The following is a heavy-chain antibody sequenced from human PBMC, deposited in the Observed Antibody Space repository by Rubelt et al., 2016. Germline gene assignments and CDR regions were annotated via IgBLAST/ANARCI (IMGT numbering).Heavy chain of an antibody. Sequence: EVQVVESGGGLIQPGGSLRLSCAASGFTVNTNYLTWVRQAPGKGLEWVSVLYSGGSTYYADSVKGRFNISRHDSENTLYLQMNSLRVEDTAVYYCARGLLSTIAARQGYYWGQGTLVTVSS. J-gene: IGHJ4*02. CDR2: LYSGGST. CDR3: ARGLLSTIAARQGYY. CDR1: GFTVNTNY. V-gene: IGHV3-53*04. D-gene: IGHD6-6*01.